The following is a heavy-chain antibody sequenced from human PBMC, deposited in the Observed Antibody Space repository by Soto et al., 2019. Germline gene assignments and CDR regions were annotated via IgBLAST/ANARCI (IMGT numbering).Heavy chain of an antibody. CDR2: IYYSGST. J-gene: IGHJ4*02. V-gene: IGHV4-59*01. CDR3: ARGLLVAATYFDY. D-gene: IGHD2-15*01. Sequence: PSETLSLTCTVSGGSISSYYWSWIRQPPGKGLEWIGYIYYSGSTNYNPSLKSRVTISVDTSKNQFSLKLSSVTTADTAVYYCARGLLVAATYFDYWGQGTLVTVS. CDR1: GGSISSYY.